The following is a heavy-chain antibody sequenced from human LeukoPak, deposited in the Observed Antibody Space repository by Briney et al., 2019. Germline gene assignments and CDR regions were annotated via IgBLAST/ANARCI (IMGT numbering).Heavy chain of an antibody. CDR2: INHSGST. CDR1: GGXFSGYY. D-gene: IGHD5-18*01. V-gene: IGHV4-34*01. CDR3: ARGKSYSYGYTRYYYYGMDV. J-gene: IGHJ6*02. Sequence: SEXXXXTXAXXGGXFSGYYWSWIRQPPGKGLEWIGEINHSGSTNYNPSLKSRVTISVDTSKNQFSLKLSSVTAADTAVYYCARGKSYSYGYTRYYYYGMDVWGQGTTVTVSS.